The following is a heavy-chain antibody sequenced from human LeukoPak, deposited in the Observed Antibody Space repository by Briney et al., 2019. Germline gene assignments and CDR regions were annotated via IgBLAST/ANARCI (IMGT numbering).Heavy chain of an antibody. CDR1: GASYNAYY. CDR3: AVGITILGVAASFDS. CDR2: IDHRGTA. Sequence: SETLSLTCAVYGASYNAYYWSWIRQPPGKGLEWTGDIDHRGTATYNPSLKSRLTISADASKNQFSLKLNSVTDADTAVYYCAVGITILGVAASFDSWGQGNLVIVSS. V-gene: IGHV4-34*01. D-gene: IGHD3-3*01. J-gene: IGHJ4*02.